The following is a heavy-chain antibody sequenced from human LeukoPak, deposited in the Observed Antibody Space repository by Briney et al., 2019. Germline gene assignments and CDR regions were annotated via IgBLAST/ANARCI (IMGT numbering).Heavy chain of an antibody. D-gene: IGHD1-26*01. Sequence: SVKASCKASGGTFSSYAISWVRQAPGQGLEWMGGIIPIFGTANYAQKFQGRVTITADESTSTAYMELSSLRSEDTAVYYCARVIKLASHSGGYQFDYWGQGTLVTVSS. J-gene: IGHJ4*02. CDR2: IIPIFGTA. CDR3: ARVIKLASHSGGYQFDY. V-gene: IGHV1-69*13. CDR1: GGTFSSYA.